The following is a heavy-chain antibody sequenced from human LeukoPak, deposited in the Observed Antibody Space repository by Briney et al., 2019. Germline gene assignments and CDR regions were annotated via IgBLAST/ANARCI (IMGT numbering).Heavy chain of an antibody. J-gene: IGHJ4*02. Sequence: SVKVSCKASGGTFSSYAISWVRQAPGQGLEWMGRIIPIFGTANYAQKFQGRVTITTDESTSTAYMELSSLRSEDTTVYYCARGRTGSSGWYGYWGQGTLVTVSS. D-gene: IGHD6-19*01. V-gene: IGHV1-69*05. CDR1: GGTFSSYA. CDR2: IIPIFGTA. CDR3: ARGRTGSSGWYGY.